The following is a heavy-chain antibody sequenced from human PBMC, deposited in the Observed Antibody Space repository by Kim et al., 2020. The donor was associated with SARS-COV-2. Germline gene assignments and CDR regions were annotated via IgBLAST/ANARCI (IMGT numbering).Heavy chain of an antibody. CDR3: TKTIAVANYGMDV. CDR1: GFTFGDYA. CDR2: IRSKAYGGTT. D-gene: IGHD6-19*01. V-gene: IGHV3-49*03. Sequence: GGSLRLSCTASGFTFGDYAMSWFRQAPGKGLEWVGFIRSKAYGGTTEYAASVKGRFTISRDDSKSIAYLQMNSLKTEDTAVYYCTKTIAVANYGMDVWGQGTTVTVSS. J-gene: IGHJ6*02.